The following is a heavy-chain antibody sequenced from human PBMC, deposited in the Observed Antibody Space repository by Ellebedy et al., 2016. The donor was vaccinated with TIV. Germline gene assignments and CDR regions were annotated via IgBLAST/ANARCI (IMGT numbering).Heavy chain of an antibody. CDR1: GFTFSSYA. V-gene: IGHV3-53*01. J-gene: IGHJ4*02. CDR2: MDAGGNT. CDR3: AGGTY. Sequence: GESLKISCAASGFTFSSYAMSSVRPAPGKGLEWVSIMDAGGNTHYPDPVKGRFTVSRDNSKNTLYLQMNSLRAEDTAVYYCAGGTYWGQGTLVTVSS.